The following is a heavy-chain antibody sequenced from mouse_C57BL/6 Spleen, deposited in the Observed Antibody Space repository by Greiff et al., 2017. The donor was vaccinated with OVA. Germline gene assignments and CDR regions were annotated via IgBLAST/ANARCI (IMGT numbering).Heavy chain of an antibody. CDR2: IWSGGST. D-gene: IGHD1-1*01. CDR1: GFSLTSYG. CDR3: ARNVDTTVVATDWYFDV. J-gene: IGHJ1*03. V-gene: IGHV2-2*01. Sequence: VMLVESGPGLVQPSQSLSITCTVSGFSLTSYGVHWVRQSPGKGLEWLGVIWSGGSTAYNAAFISRLSISKDNSKSQVFFKMNSLQADDTAIYYCARNVDTTVVATDWYFDVWGTGTTVTVSS.